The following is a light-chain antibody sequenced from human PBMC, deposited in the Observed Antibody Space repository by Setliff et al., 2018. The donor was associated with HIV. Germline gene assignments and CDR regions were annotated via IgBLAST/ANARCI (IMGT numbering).Light chain of an antibody. CDR3: SSYTSSSTPYV. CDR1: SSDVGGYNY. V-gene: IGLV2-14*01. CDR2: EVS. Sequence: QSVLTQPASVSGSPGQSITISCTGTSSDVGGYNYVSWYQQHPGKAPKLMVFEVSNRPSGVSNRFSGFKSGNTASLTISGLQAEDEADYYCSSYTSSSTPYVFGTGTKVTV. J-gene: IGLJ1*01.